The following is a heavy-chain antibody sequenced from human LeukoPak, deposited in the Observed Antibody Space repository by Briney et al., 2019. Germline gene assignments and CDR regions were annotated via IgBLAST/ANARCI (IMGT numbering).Heavy chain of an antibody. Sequence: GGSLRLSCAASGFTFSSYSMNWVRQAPGKGLEWVSSISSSSSYIYYADSVKGRFTISRDNAKNSLYLQMNSLRAEDTAVYYCARDGTPPIYCSGGSCDGNFDYWGQGTLVTVSS. D-gene: IGHD2-15*01. CDR3: ARDGTPPIYCSGGSCDGNFDY. CDR2: ISSSSSYI. V-gene: IGHV3-21*01. J-gene: IGHJ4*02. CDR1: GFTFSSYS.